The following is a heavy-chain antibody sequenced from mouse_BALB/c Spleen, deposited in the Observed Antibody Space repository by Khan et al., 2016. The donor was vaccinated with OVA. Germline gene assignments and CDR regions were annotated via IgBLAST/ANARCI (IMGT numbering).Heavy chain of an antibody. CDR1: GYSITSGYS. D-gene: IGHD1-1*01. V-gene: IGHV3-1*02. J-gene: IGHJ1*01. CDR3: ARSGTTVVPYWYFDV. CDR2: IHYSGTT. Sequence: VQLKESGPDLVKPSQSLSLTCTVTGYSITSGYSWHWIRQFPGNKLEWMGYIHYSGTTNYNPSLKSRISITRDTSKNQFFLQLNSVTTEDTATYDCARSGTTVVPYWYFDVWGAGTTVTVSS.